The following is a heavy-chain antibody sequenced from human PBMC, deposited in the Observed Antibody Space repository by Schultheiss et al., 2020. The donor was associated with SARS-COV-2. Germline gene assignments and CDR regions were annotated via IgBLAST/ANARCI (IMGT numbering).Heavy chain of an antibody. D-gene: IGHD3-22*01. CDR3: TRDRFYYDRTGYCDY. CDR2: IRSSGRDI. Sequence: GGSLRLSCAASGFTFSSYNMHWVRQAPGKGLEFVASIRSSGRDIYYADSMQGRFTISRDNSKNTLYLQMNSLRAEDTAVYYCTRDRFYYDRTGYCDYWGQGTLVTVSS. CDR1: GFTFSSYN. V-gene: IGHV3-21*01. J-gene: IGHJ4*02.